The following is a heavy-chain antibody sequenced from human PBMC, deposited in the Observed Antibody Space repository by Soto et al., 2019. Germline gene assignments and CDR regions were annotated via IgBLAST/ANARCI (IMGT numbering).Heavy chain of an antibody. J-gene: IGHJ5*02. CDR2: IYWDDDK. Sequence: QITLKESGPTLVKPTQTLTLTCTFSGFSLSTSGVGVGWIRQPPGKALEWLALIYWDDDKRYSPSLKSRLTITRETSKTQVALKVTNMTLVNAATYHCTHNMGRGGNNLDRWAEEALIPFSS. CDR3: THNMGRGGNNLDR. D-gene: IGHD3-10*01. CDR1: GFSLSTSGVG. V-gene: IGHV2-5*02.